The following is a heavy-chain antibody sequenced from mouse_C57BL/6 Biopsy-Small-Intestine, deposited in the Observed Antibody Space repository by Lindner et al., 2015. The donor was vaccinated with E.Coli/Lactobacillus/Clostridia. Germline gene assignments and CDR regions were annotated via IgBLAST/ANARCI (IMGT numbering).Heavy chain of an antibody. CDR2: SNGANDKT. CDR3: ARGIHSDGWLLDD. Sequence: SVKVSCKASGYIFSNYAIHWVRQAPGQRLQWMGWSNGANDKTEYSQEFQGRVTITRDTSASTAYVELNSLRSDDMAIYYCARGIHSDGWLLDDWGQGTLVTVSS. CDR1: GYIFSNYA. J-gene: IGHJ4*01. D-gene: IGHD3-1*01. V-gene: IGHV1S45*01.